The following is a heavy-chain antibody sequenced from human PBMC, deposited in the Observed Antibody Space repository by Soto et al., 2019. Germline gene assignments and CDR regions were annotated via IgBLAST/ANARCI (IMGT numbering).Heavy chain of an antibody. D-gene: IGHD3-3*01. CDR3: VREEFEDGRGHFTT. V-gene: IGHV3-30*03. J-gene: IGHJ5*02. CDR2: LSYGAKNK. Sequence: QVLLVESGGGVVQPGGSLRLSCAASGFTFSASVMHWVRQAPGKGLEWMAILSYGAKNKYYADSVKGRFTISRDISESTLYLQMDSLRTEDTAVYYCVREEFEDGRGHFTTWGQGNLVSVSS. CDR1: GFTFSASV.